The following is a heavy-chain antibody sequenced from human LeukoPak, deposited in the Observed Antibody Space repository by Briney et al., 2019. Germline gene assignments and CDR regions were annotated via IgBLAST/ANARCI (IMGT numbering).Heavy chain of an antibody. CDR3: ARDPGIAGALLLNAFDI. CDR1: GGSISIGGYY. J-gene: IGHJ3*02. Sequence: PSETLSLTCTVSGGSISIGGYYWSWIRQHPGKGLEWIGYIYYSGTTYYNPSLRSRVAMSVDTSKNQFSLKLTSLTAADTALYYCARDPGIAGALLLNAFDIWGQGTMVTLSS. D-gene: IGHD1-26*01. V-gene: IGHV4-31*03. CDR2: IYYSGTT.